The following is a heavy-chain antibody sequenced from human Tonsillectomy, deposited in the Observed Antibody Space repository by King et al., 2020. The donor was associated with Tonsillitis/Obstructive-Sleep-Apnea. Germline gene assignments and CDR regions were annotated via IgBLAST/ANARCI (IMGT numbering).Heavy chain of an antibody. J-gene: IGHJ6*03. V-gene: IGHV4-61*01. CDR2: IYYSGST. Sequence: QLQESGPGLVKSSETLSLTCTVSHGSVNSGYYYWTWIRQPPGKGLEWIGNIYYSGSTNYSPSLKSRVTISVDTSKNQFSLNLSSVTAADTAVYYCARDPGWGLIYAGGYMDVGGKGTTVTVS. CDR1: HGSVNSGYYY. D-gene: IGHD3-10*01. CDR3: ARDPGWGLIYAGGYMDV.